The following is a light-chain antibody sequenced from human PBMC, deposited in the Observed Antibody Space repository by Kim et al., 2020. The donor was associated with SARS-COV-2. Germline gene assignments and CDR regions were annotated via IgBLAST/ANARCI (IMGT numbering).Light chain of an antibody. V-gene: IGLV1-36*01. Sequence: QSVLTQPPSVSEAPRQRVTISCSGSSSNIGNNAVNWYQQLPGKAPKLLIYYDDLLPSGVSDRFSGSKSGTSASLAISGLQSEDDADYYCAAWDDRVNGYAFGTGTKVTVL. CDR1: SSNIGNNA. CDR3: AAWDDRVNGYA. CDR2: YDD. J-gene: IGLJ1*01.